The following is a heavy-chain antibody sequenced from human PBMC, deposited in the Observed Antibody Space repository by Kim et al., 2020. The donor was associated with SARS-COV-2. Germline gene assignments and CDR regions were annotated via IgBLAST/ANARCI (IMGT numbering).Heavy chain of an antibody. CDR3: ARGGFGELPNYYGMDV. D-gene: IGHD3-10*01. V-gene: IGHV4-34*01. CDR2: INHSGST. CDR1: GGSFSGYY. Sequence: SETLSLTCAVYGGSFSGYYWSWIRQPPGKGLEWIGEINHSGSTNYNPSLKSRVTISVDTSKNQFSLKLSSVTAADTAVYYCARGGFGELPNYYGMDVWGQGTTVTVSS. J-gene: IGHJ6*02.